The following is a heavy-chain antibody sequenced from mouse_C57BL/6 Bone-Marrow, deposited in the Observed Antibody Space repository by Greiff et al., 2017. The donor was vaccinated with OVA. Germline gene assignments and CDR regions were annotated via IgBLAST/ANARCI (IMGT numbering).Heavy chain of an antibody. V-gene: IGHV2-9-1*01. D-gene: IGHD1-1*01. CDR3: ASIYYYGSRYYAMDY. CDR2: IWTGGGT. CDR1: GFSLTSYA. Sequence: VKLVESGPGLVAPSQSLSITCTVSGFSLTSYAISWVRQPPGKGLEWLGVIWTGGGTNYNSALKSRLSISKDNSKSQVFLKMNSLQTDDTARYYCASIYYYGSRYYAMDYWGQGTSVTVSS. J-gene: IGHJ4*01.